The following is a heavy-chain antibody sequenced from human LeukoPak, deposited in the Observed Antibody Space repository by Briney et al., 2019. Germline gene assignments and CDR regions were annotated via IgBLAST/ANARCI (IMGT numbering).Heavy chain of an antibody. V-gene: IGHV3-7*03. D-gene: IGHD6-25*01. Sequence: PGGSLRLSCVASGFSFNNYRMTWVRQAPGKGLEWVANIKQDGSEKQYVDSVKGRFAISRDNAKKSLYLQINTLRAEDTAVYYCARGPHIAATSYWGQGTLVTVSS. CDR3: ARGPHIAATSY. J-gene: IGHJ4*02. CDR2: IKQDGSEK. CDR1: GFSFNNYR.